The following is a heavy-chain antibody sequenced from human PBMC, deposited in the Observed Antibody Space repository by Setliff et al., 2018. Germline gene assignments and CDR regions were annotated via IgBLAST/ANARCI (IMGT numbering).Heavy chain of an antibody. D-gene: IGHD6-13*01. V-gene: IGHV4-4*07. Sequence: SETLSLTCTVSGGSMGSYYWTWIRQSAGKGLEWIGRVYTTGSTAFNPSLNSRVTMSLDKSKNQFSLKLSSVTAADTALYYCARDPGIAAAGTLWFDPWGQGTLVTVSS. CDR2: VYTTGST. CDR3: ARDPGIAAAGTLWFDP. CDR1: GGSMGSYY. J-gene: IGHJ5*02.